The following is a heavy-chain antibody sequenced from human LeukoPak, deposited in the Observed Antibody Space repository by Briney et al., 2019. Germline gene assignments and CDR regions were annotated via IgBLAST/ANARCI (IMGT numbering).Heavy chain of an antibody. CDR3: AKEYGSGSYYYDY. CDR1: GFTFSSYA. D-gene: IGHD3-10*01. Sequence: GGALRLSCAASGFTFSSYAMTWVRQAPGRGLEWVSAISGSGGSTHYADSVKGRFTISRDNSRNTLYLQMNSLRAEGTAVYYCAKEYGSGSYYYDYWGQGTLVTVSS. J-gene: IGHJ4*02. V-gene: IGHV3-23*01. CDR2: ISGSGGST.